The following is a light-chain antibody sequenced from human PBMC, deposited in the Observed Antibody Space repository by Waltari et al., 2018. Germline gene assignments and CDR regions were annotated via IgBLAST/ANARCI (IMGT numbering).Light chain of an antibody. Sequence: QSALTQPASVSGSPGQSLAASCPGSRSAVGTYNLVPWYQQHPGKAPKLIIYEATKRPSGVSNRFSGSKSGNMASLTISGLQAEDEAEYYCCSFAGRSTWVFGTGTKVTVL. CDR2: EAT. J-gene: IGLJ1*01. V-gene: IGLV2-23*01. CDR3: CSFAGRSTWV. CDR1: RSAVGTYNL.